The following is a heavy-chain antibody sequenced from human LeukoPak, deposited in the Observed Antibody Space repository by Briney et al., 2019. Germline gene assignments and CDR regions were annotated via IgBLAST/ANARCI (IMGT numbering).Heavy chain of an antibody. D-gene: IGHD6-13*01. CDR2: IKQDGSEK. V-gene: IGHV3-7*04. Sequence: GGSLRLSCAASRFTFSSYWMSWVRQAPGKGLEWVANIKQDGSEKYYVDSVKGRFTISRDNAKNSLYLQKNSLRAEDTAVYYCARGTIAAAGYYYFDYWGQGTQVTVSS. CDR3: ARGTIAAAGYYYFDY. CDR1: RFTFSSYW. J-gene: IGHJ4*02.